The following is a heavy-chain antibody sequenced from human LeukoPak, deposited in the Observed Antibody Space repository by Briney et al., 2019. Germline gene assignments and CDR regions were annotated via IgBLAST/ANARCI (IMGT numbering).Heavy chain of an antibody. CDR1: GFTFSSYG. V-gene: IGHV3-30*04. CDR3: ARDRRDIVVVVAATYRYYGMDV. D-gene: IGHD2-15*01. Sequence: GGSLRLSCAASGFTFSSYGMHWGRQAPGKGLDWVAVISYDGSNKYYADSVKGRFTISRDNSKNTLYLQMNSLRAEDTAVYYCARDRRDIVVVVAATYRYYGMDVWGKGTTVTVSS. J-gene: IGHJ6*04. CDR2: ISYDGSNK.